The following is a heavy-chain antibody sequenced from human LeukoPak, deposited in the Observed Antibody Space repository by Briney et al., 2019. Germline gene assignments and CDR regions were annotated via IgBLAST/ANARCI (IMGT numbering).Heavy chain of an antibody. J-gene: IGHJ5*02. Sequence: SETLSLTCTVSGGSISSSNYYWGWIRQPPGKGLEWIGSVYYSGTTYSNPSLKSRVTISVDRSKNQFSLKLSSVTAADTAVYYCARSGYTSGQFDPWGQGTLVTVSS. CDR2: VYYSGTT. CDR3: ARSGYTSGQFDP. CDR1: GGSISSSNYY. D-gene: IGHD6-19*01. V-gene: IGHV4-39*07.